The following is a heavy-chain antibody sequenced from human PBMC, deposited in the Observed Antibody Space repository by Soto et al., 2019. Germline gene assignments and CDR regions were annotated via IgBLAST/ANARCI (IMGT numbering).Heavy chain of an antibody. CDR1: GYTFTSYG. V-gene: IGHV1-18*01. D-gene: IGHD5-12*01. CDR3: ARVVANSGYDPALGY. CDR2: ISAYNGNT. J-gene: IGHJ4*02. Sequence: ASVKVSCKASGYTFTSYGISWVRQAPGQGLEWMGWISAYNGNTNYAQKLQGRVTMTTDTSTSTAYMELRSLRSDDTAVYYCARVVANSGYDPALGYWGQGTLVTVSS.